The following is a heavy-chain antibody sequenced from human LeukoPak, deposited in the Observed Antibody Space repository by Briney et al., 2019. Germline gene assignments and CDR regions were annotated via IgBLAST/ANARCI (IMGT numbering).Heavy chain of an antibody. J-gene: IGHJ4*02. CDR2: ISYDGSNK. V-gene: IGHV3-30-3*01. CDR3: ARDYGGNSLAGSFDY. CDR1: GFTFDDYA. D-gene: IGHD4-23*01. Sequence: GRSLRLSCAASGFTFDDYAMHWVRQAPGKGLEWVAVISYDGSNKYYADSVKGRFTISRDNSKNTLYLQMNSLRAEDTAVYYCARDYGGNSLAGSFDYWGRGTLVTVSS.